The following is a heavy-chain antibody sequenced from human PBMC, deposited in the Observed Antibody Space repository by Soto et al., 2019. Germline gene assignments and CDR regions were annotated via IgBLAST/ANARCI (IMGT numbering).Heavy chain of an antibody. V-gene: IGHV4-30-4*01. CDR2: IYYSGST. D-gene: IGHD2-21*02. J-gene: IGHJ5*02. Sequence: QVRLQESGPGLVKPSQTLSLTCSVSGGSISSGDYFWSWIRQPPGKGLEWIGYIYYSGSTYYNPSLRSRITISIDTSKSQLSLKVTSVSPADTAMYYCARVADCGGDCCGGWFDPWGQGTLVTVSS. CDR1: GGSISSGDYF. CDR3: ARVADCGGDCCGGWFDP.